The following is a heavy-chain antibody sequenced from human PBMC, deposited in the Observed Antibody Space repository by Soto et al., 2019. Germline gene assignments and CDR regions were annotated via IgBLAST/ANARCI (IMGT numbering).Heavy chain of an antibody. CDR2: TSFDGSNK. J-gene: IGHJ4*02. D-gene: IGHD3-22*01. Sequence: GGSLRLSCVISGFTFSNYAMHWVRQAPGKGLEWVAVTSFDGSNKYYADSVKGRFTISRDNSRNTLYLQMNSLRAEDTAVYYCAKDHYDTSGYYYGDYWGQGTLVTVSS. V-gene: IGHV3-30*18. CDR3: AKDHYDTSGYYYGDY. CDR1: GFTFSNYA.